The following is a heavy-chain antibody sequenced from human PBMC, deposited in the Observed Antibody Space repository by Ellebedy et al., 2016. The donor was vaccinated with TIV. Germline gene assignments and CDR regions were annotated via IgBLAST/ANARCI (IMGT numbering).Heavy chain of an antibody. CDR2: ISTDGSRK. D-gene: IGHD3-22*01. CDR3: AKAYTSGYYGSFFDY. V-gene: IGHV3-30-3*01. J-gene: IGHJ4*02. CDR1: GFTFSHYA. Sequence: GGSLRLSXAASGFTFSHYALNWVRQVPGKGLDWVAVISTDGSRKYYTDSVKGRFTISRDNSKNTLFLQMNSLRAEDTALYYCAKAYTSGYYGSFFDYWGQGTLVTVSS.